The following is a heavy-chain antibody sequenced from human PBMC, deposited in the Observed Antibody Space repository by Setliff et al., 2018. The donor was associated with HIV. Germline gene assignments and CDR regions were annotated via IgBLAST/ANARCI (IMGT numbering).Heavy chain of an antibody. V-gene: IGHV4-39*07. CDR2: IYHSGRT. Sequence: SETLSLTCSVSGGSISSSTYYWGWIRQPPGQGLEWIGSIYHSGRTSYNPSLKSRVTTSVNTSKNQLSLNLSSVTAADTAVYYCARWGETTGIKAFDLWGQGTMVTV. J-gene: IGHJ3*01. CDR3: ARWGETTGIKAFDL. CDR1: GGSISSSTYY. D-gene: IGHD1-1*01.